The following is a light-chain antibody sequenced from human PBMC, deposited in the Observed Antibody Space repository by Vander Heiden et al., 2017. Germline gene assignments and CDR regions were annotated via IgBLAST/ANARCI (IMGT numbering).Light chain of an antibody. CDR2: GAS. J-gene: IGKJ5*01. Sequence: EMLMTQSPATLSVSPGERATLSCRASQSVRTNLAWYQHKPGQAPRLLIYGASTRVTGIPARFSGSGSGTEFTLTISSLQSEDFAVYYCQQYNNWPPGITFGKGHDWRLN. CDR1: QSVRTN. CDR3: QQYNNWPPGIT. V-gene: IGKV3-15*01.